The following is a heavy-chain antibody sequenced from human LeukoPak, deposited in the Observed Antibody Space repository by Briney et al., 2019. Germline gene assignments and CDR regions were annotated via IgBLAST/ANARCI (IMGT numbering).Heavy chain of an antibody. CDR3: ARGSSRSPRDAFDI. J-gene: IGHJ3*02. CDR2: ISPSGGST. Sequence: ASVKVSCKASGYTFTAYYMHWVRQAPGQGLEWMGIISPSGGSTTYAQKFQGRVTMTRDMSTSTVYMELSSLRSDGTAMYYCARGSSRSPRDAFDIWGQGTMVTVSS. V-gene: IGHV1-46*01. CDR1: GYTFTAYY.